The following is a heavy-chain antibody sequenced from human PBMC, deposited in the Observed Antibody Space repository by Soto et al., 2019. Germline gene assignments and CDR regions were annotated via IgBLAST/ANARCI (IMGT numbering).Heavy chain of an antibody. CDR3: VRQYNFDY. CDR2: IYPGGSHP. V-gene: IGHV5-51*01. J-gene: IGHJ4*02. CDR1: GYIFTNYW. Sequence: PGESLKISCKGSGYIFTNYWIGWVRQMPGKGLEWVGIIYPGGSHPTYNPSFQGQVTISADKSISTAYLQWSSLRASDTAMYYCVRQYNFDYWGQGTLVTVSS. D-gene: IGHD5-12*01.